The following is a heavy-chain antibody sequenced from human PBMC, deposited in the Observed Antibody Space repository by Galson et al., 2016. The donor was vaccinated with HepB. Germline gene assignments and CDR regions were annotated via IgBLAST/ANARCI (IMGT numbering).Heavy chain of an antibody. V-gene: IGHV5-51*01. CDR1: GYIFSNYW. J-gene: IGHJ6*02. D-gene: IGHD1-1*01. CDR3: ARHRSLDNGNNYGMDV. Sequence: QSGAEVKKPGESLKISCKGSGYIFSNYWIGWVRQMPGKGLEWMGIVYPDDSDTKYSPSFEGQVTISADKSMTTAYLQRSTLRASETAMYYCARHRSLDNGNNYGMDVWGQGTTVTVSS. CDR2: VYPDDSDT.